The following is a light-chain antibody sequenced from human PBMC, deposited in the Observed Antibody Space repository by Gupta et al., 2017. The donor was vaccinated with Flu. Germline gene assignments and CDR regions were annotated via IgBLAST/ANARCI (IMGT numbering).Light chain of an antibody. Sequence: QPVATQEPSLTVSPGGTVTLTCASSAGAVTSGYFPNWFQQKPGQPPRALIYSTNNKHPWTPARFSGSFGGGKAALTLSVVQHEDEAEYYCLRYYGGAYYVFGTGTKGTVL. CDR2: STN. V-gene: IGLV7-43*01. CDR1: AGAVTSGYF. CDR3: LRYYGGAYYV. J-gene: IGLJ1*01.